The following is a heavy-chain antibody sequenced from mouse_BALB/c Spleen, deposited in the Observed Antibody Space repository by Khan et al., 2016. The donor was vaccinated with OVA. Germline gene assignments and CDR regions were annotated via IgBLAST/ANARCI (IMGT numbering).Heavy chain of an antibody. V-gene: IGHV3-2*02. CDR2: TSYSGNT. CDR1: GYSITSDYA. D-gene: IGHD2-14*01. CDR3: ARKERRGGVCYFDV. Sequence: EVQLQESGPGLVKPSQSLSLTCTVTGYSITSDYAWNWIRQFPGNKLEWMGYTSYSGNTSYNPSLKSRISITRDTSKNQFLLQLSSVTTEDTATYYCARKERRGGVCYFDVWGAGTTVTVSS. J-gene: IGHJ1*01.